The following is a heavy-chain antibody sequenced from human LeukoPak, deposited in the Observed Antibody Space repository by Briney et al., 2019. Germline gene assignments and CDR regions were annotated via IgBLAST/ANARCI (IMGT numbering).Heavy chain of an antibody. V-gene: IGHV4-59*01. J-gene: IGHJ4*02. Sequence: PSETLSLTCTVSGGSISSYYWSWIRQPPGKGLDWIGYIYYSGTTNYNPSLKSRVTISLDTSKKQLSLKLSSVTAADTAVYFCARHAIASGWYAQPDYFDYWGQGTLVTVSS. CDR2: IYYSGTT. CDR3: ARHAIASGWYAQPDYFDY. CDR1: GGSISSYY. D-gene: IGHD6-19*01.